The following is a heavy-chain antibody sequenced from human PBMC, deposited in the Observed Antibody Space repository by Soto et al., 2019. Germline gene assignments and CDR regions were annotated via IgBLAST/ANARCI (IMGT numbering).Heavy chain of an antibody. Sequence: QVQLVQSGAEVKKPGSSVKVSCTASGGTFSSHEISWVRQAPGQGLEWMGGIIPIFGTANYAQKFQGRVMIAADESTITAYMELSSLRSEDTAVYYCASGYSSGLFDYWGQGTLVTVSS. V-gene: IGHV1-69*01. CDR3: ASGYSSGLFDY. D-gene: IGHD6-19*01. CDR1: GGTFSSHE. J-gene: IGHJ4*02. CDR2: IIPIFGTA.